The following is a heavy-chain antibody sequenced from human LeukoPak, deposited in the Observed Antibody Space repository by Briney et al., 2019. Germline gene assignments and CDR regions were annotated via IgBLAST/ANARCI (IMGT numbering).Heavy chain of an antibody. J-gene: IGHJ4*02. CDR3: VREVYASFDY. V-gene: IGHV3-7*01. D-gene: IGHD2-8*01. CDR2: IKQDGGEK. CDR1: GFTFSSYW. Sequence: PGGSLRLSCAASGFTFSSYWMSWVRQAPGKGLEWVANIKQDGGEKYHVDSVMGRFTISKDNAKNLLYLQMNSLRAEDTAVYYCVREVYASFDYWGQGTPVTVSS.